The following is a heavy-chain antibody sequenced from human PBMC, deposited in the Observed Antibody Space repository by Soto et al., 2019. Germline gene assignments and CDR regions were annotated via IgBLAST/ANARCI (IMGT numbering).Heavy chain of an antibody. CDR1: GFTISSYG. CDR2: ISYDGSNE. V-gene: IGHV3-30*18. Sequence: QVQLVESGGGVVQPGRSLRLSCAASGFTISSYGIHWVRQAPGKGLEWVAVISYDGSNEYYADSVKGRFSISRDNSKNKQYMQLNSLRAANTAVDQCAKQTVLLTNAFDIWGQGTRVTVSS. D-gene: IGHD4-4*01. CDR3: AKQTVLLTNAFDI. J-gene: IGHJ3*02.